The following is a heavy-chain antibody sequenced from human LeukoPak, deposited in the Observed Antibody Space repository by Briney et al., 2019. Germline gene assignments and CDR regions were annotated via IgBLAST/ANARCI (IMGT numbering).Heavy chain of an antibody. CDR1: GGSISSYY. D-gene: IGHD5-12*01. CDR3: ARSYSGYDPYNWFDP. V-gene: IGHV4-59*01. CDR2: IYYSGST. Sequence: SEALSLTCTVSGGSISSYYWSWIRQPPGKGLEWIGYIYYSGSTNYNPSLKSRVTISVDTSKNQFSLKLSSVTAADTAVYYCARSYSGYDPYNWFDPWGQGTLVTVSS. J-gene: IGHJ5*02.